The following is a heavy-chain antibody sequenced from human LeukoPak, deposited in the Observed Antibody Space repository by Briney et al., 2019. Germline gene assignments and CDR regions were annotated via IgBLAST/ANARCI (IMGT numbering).Heavy chain of an antibody. Sequence: GGSLRLSCAASGFTFNSYAMSWVRQPPGKGREWVSVISGSGGSTYSADSVKGRFTISRDNSKNTLYLQMNSLRAEDTAVYFCAKSQDGGRLFHFDYWGQGTLVTVSS. D-gene: IGHD1-26*01. J-gene: IGHJ4*02. CDR1: GFTFNSYA. CDR3: AKSQDGGRLFHFDY. CDR2: ISGSGGST. V-gene: IGHV3-23*01.